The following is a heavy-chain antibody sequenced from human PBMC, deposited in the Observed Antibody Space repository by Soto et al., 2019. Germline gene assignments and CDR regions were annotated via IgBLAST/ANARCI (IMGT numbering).Heavy chain of an antibody. J-gene: IGHJ4*02. CDR2: ISYDGSNK. Sequence: GGSLRLSCAASGFTFSSYAMHWVRQAPGKGLEWVAVISYDGSNKYYADSVKGRFTISRDNSKNTLYLQMNSLRAEDTAVYYCARTPYDFWSGYFDYWGLGTLVTVSS. CDR1: GFTFSSYA. V-gene: IGHV3-30*04. CDR3: ARTPYDFWSGYFDY. D-gene: IGHD3-3*01.